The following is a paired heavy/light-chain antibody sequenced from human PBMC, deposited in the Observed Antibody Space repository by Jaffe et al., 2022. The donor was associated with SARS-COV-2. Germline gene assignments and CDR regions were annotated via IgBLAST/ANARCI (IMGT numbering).Heavy chain of an antibody. CDR1: GFTFSSYA. CDR3: AKNSKAPYDSSGYYYVEAIYFDY. D-gene: IGHD3-22*01. V-gene: IGHV3-23*01. Sequence: EVQLLESGGGLVQPGGSLRLSCAASGFTFSSYAMSWVRQAPGKGLEWVSAISGSGGSTYYADSVKGRFTISRDNSKNTLYLQMNSLRAEDTAVYYCAKNSKAPYDSSGYYYVEAIYFDYWGQGTLVTVSS. J-gene: IGHJ4*02. CDR2: ISGSGGST.
Light chain of an antibody. Sequence: EIVMTQSPATLSVSPGERATLSCRASQSVSSNLAWYQQKPGQAPRLLIYGASTRATGIPARFSGSGSGTEFTLTISSLQSEDFAVYYCQQYNNWPPETFGQGTKLEIK. V-gene: IGKV3-15*01. J-gene: IGKJ2*01. CDR2: GAS. CDR3: QQYNNWPPET. CDR1: QSVSSN.